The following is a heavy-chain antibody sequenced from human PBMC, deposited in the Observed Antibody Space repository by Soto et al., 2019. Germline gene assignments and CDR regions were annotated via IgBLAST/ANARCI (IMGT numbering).Heavy chain of an antibody. Sequence: QVQLVQSGAEVKKPGASVKVSCKASGYTFTSYGTSWVRQAPGQGLEWMGWISAYNGNTNYAQKLQGRVTMTTDTSTRTAYMELRSLRSDDTAVYSCAREGKYCTDGVCSVCGVDVWGQGTTVTVSS. CDR3: AREGKYCTDGVCSVCGVDV. D-gene: IGHD2-8*01. CDR1: GYTFTSYG. CDR2: ISAYNGNT. J-gene: IGHJ6*02. V-gene: IGHV1-18*01.